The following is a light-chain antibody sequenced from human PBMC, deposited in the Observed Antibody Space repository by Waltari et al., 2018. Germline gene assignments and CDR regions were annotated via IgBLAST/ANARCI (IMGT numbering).Light chain of an antibody. CDR1: QYITNY. CDR3: EQYDNVPRT. V-gene: IGKV1-33*01. CDR2: YPS. Sequence: DIQMTQSPSSLSASVGDRVTITCQASQYITNYFNWYQQKPAKAPKLLLYYPSNLETGVPSRFRGRGCGTDFTFNISNLQPEDIATDYGEQYDNVPRTFGQGTKLEI. J-gene: IGKJ2*01.